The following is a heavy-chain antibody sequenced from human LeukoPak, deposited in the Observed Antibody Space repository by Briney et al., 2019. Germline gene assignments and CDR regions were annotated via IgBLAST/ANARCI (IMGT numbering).Heavy chain of an antibody. CDR1: GFTFSSYA. Sequence: GGSLRLSCAASGFTFSSYAMHWVRQAPGKGLEWVAVISYDGSNKYYADSVKGRFTISRDNSKNTLYLQMNSLRAEDTAVYYCARGPTTVTTGWFDPWGQGTLVTVSS. D-gene: IGHD4-17*01. J-gene: IGHJ5*02. V-gene: IGHV3-30-3*01. CDR3: ARGPTTVTTGWFDP. CDR2: ISYDGSNK.